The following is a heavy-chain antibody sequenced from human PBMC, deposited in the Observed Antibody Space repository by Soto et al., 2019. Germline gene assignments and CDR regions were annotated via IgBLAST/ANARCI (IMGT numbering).Heavy chain of an antibody. CDR1: GDSISSPKW. J-gene: IGHJ3*01. Sequence: QVQLQESGPGLVKPSGTLSLTCAVSGDSISSPKWWTWLRPPPGKGLEWFGDFLLSGTTNYNPSLMSRVTLSVDKPQNQFSLKLTSVTAADTAIYYCAYSTGWYRHDVWGQGTSVTVSS. V-gene: IGHV4-4*02. CDR3: AYSTGWYRHDV. CDR2: FLLSGTT. D-gene: IGHD6-19*01.